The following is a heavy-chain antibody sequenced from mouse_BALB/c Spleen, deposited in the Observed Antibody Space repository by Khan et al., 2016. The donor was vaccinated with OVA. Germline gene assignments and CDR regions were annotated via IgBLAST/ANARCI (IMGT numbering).Heavy chain of an antibody. CDR3: ARSNYGNFAH. CDR2: ISSGGDNT. V-gene: IGHV5-9*03. D-gene: IGHD2-1*01. J-gene: IGHJ3*01. Sequence: EVELVESGGGLVKPGGSLKLSCAASGFTFSSYTMSWVRQTPEKRLEWVATISSGGDNTYYPDRVKGRFTISRDNAKNNLYLQMSSLRSEDTALYYYARSNYGNFAHWGQGTLVTVSA. CDR1: GFTFSSYT.